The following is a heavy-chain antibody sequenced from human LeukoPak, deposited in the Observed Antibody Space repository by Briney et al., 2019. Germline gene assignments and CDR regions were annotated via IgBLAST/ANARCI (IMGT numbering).Heavy chain of an antibody. Sequence: GGSLRLSCAASGFTFSSYWMHWVRQAPGKGLLWVSHINSDGSITSYADSVKGRFTISRDNAKNTLYLQMNSLRAEDTAVYYCARDAVDTANAVWGQGTTVTVSS. D-gene: IGHD5-18*01. CDR2: INSDGSIT. V-gene: IGHV3-74*01. J-gene: IGHJ6*02. CDR3: ARDAVDTANAV. CDR1: GFTFSSYW.